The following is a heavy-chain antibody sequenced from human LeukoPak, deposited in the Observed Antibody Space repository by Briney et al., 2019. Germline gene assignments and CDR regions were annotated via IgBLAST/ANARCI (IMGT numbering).Heavy chain of an antibody. J-gene: IGHJ4*02. D-gene: IGHD4-23*01. Sequence: KSSETLSLTCAVYGGSFSGYYWSWIRQPPGKGLEWIGEINHSGSTNYNPSLKSRVTISVDPSKNQFSLKLSSVTAADTAVYYCARFRGPYGGNRFDYWGQGTLVTVPS. CDR1: GGSFSGYY. CDR2: INHSGST. V-gene: IGHV4-34*01. CDR3: ARFRGPYGGNRFDY.